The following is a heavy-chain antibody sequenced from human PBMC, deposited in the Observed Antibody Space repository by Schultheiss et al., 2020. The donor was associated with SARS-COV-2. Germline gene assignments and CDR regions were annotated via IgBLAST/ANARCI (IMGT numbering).Heavy chain of an antibody. D-gene: IGHD2-2*01. V-gene: IGHV1-46*01. CDR3: ARHTKDHWVVVPAALKWFDP. Sequence: ASVKVSCKASGGTFSRYRISWVRQAPGQGLEWMGIINPSDGSTSYAQKFQGRVTMTGDTSTSTVYMELSSLRSEDTAVYYCARHTKDHWVVVPAALKWFDPWGQGTLVTVSS. CDR2: INPSDGST. J-gene: IGHJ5*02. CDR1: GGTFSRYR.